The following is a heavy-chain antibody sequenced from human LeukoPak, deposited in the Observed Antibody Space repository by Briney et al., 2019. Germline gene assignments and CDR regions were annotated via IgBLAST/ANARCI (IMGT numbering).Heavy chain of an antibody. CDR1: GYSFTSYW. D-gene: IGHD3-3*01. Sequence: GESLMISCKGSGYSFTSYWFGWVRQMPGKGVGWRGIISPGDSDTRYSTSFHGQVTLSADKSISTAYLQWSSLKASDTAMYYCARTYYDFWSGRTGTAYFDYWGQGTLVTVSS. V-gene: IGHV5-51*01. CDR2: ISPGDSDT. CDR3: ARTYYDFWSGRTGTAYFDY. J-gene: IGHJ4*02.